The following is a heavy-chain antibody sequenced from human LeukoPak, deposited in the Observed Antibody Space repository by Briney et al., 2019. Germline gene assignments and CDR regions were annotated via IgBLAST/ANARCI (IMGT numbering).Heavy chain of an antibody. D-gene: IGHD6-25*01. CDR3: ARGDSGASEYFQD. Sequence: GSLRLSCAASGFTFSSYAMHWVRQAPGKGLEWIGYIYYSGTTYYNPSLKSRITMSIDTSKNHFSLRLNSVTAADTAVYFCARGDSGASEYFQDWGQGTLVTVSS. CDR2: IYYSGTT. J-gene: IGHJ1*01. V-gene: IGHV4-59*12. CDR1: GFTFSSYA.